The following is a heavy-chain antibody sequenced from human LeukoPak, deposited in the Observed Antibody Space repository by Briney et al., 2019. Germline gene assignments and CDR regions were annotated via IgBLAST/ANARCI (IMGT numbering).Heavy chain of an antibody. V-gene: IGHV4-4*08. D-gene: IGHD5-12*01. CDR2: IYTSGST. CDR3: AREYSGYDLAFDY. J-gene: IGHJ4*02. Sequence: AETLSLTCTVSGGSISNYYWSWSRQPPGKVLEWIGRIYTSGSTNYNPSLKSRVTISVDTSKNQFSLKLSSVTAADTAVYYCAREYSGYDLAFDYWGQGTLVTVSS. CDR1: GGSISNYY.